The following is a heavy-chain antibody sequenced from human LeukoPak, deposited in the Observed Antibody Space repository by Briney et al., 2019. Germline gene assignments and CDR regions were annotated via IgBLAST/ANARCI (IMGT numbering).Heavy chain of an antibody. CDR1: GGSISRGSYY. CDR2: IYTSGST. J-gene: IGHJ6*03. Sequence: PSETLSLTCTVSGGSISRGSYYWSWIRQPAGKGLEWIGRIYTSGSTNYNPSLKSRVTISVDTSKNQFSLKLSSVTAADTAVYYCARDYYDSSGYYPKSDYMDVWGKGTTVTVSS. D-gene: IGHD3-22*01. V-gene: IGHV4-61*02. CDR3: ARDYYDSSGYYPKSDYMDV.